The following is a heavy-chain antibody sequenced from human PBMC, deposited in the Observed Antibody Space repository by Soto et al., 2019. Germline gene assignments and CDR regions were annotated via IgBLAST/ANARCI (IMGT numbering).Heavy chain of an antibody. CDR2: INPKNGST. CDR1: GYTMTAHF. CDR3: ATDDGQYCGSV. V-gene: IGHV1-2*02. D-gene: IGHD2-15*01. Sequence: QVQLVQSGAAVRKPGASVKISCKASGYTMTAHFLHWVRQAPGRGLEWMGWINPKNGSTDYAQKFQDRVSMTRDTSINTAYIQLNRLTSDDTAVYFCATDDGQYCGSVWGQGTLVSVSS. J-gene: IGHJ1*01.